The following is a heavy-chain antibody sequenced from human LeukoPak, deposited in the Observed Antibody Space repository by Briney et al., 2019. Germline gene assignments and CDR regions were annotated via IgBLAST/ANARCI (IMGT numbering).Heavy chain of an antibody. V-gene: IGHV1-18*01. CDR3: ARDLYYDILTGFDY. CDR1: GGTFSSYT. CDR2: ISAYNGNT. D-gene: IGHD3-9*01. Sequence: ASVKVSCKASGGTFSSYTISWVRQAPGQGLEWMGWISAYNGNTNYAQKLQGRVTMTTDTSTSTAYMELRSLRSDDTAVYYCARDLYYDILTGFDYWGQGTLVTVSS. J-gene: IGHJ4*02.